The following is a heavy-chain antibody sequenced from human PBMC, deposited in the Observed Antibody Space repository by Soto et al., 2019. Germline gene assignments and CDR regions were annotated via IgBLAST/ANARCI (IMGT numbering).Heavy chain of an antibody. Sequence: SVKVSCKASGGTFSSYAISWVRQAPGQGLEWMGGIIPIFGTANYAQKFQGRVTITADESTSTAYMELSSLRSEDTAMYYCARHLGAAAGPLYGMDVWGQGTTVTVSS. CDR1: GGTFSSYA. CDR3: ARHLGAAAGPLYGMDV. CDR2: IIPIFGTA. D-gene: IGHD6-13*01. J-gene: IGHJ6*02. V-gene: IGHV1-69*13.